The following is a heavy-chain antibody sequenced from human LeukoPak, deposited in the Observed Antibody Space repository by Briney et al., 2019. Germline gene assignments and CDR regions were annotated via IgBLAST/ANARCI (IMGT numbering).Heavy chain of an antibody. V-gene: IGHV4-34*01. D-gene: IGHD6-13*01. Sequence: SETLSLTCAVYGGSFSGYYWSWIRQPPGKGLEWIGEINHSGSTNYNPSLKSRVTISVDTSKNQFSLKLSSVTAADTAVYYCASNKRQLVLRYNWFDPWGQGTLVTVSS. CDR2: INHSGST. CDR3: ASNKRQLVLRYNWFDP. J-gene: IGHJ5*02. CDR1: GGSFSGYY.